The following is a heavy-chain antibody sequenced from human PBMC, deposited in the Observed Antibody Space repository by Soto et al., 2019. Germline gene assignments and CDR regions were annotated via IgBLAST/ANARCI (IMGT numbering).Heavy chain of an antibody. CDR3: VRDFGWYFRSGYMDV. CDR1: GFDFSSYS. V-gene: IGHV3-21*01. Sequence: EVHLVESGGGLVKPGGSLRLSCAASGFDFSSYSMNWVRQAPGKGLEWVSSINEDSSYIYYAPSLRGRFTISRDNAKESLYLQMNSLRAEDTAVYYCVRDFGWYFRSGYMDVWGDGATVSVSS. D-gene: IGHD3-3*01. J-gene: IGHJ6*03. CDR2: INEDSSYI.